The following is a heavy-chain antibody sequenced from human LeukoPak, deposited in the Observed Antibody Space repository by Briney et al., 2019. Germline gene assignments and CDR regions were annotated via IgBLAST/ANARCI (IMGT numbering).Heavy chain of an antibody. Sequence: GGSLRLSCAASGFTFSSYGMHWVRQAPGKGLEWVAVISYDGSNKYYADSVKGRFTISRDNSKNTLYLQMNSLRAEDTAVYYCAKDMAGWFDPWGQGTLVTVSS. CDR2: ISYDGSNK. J-gene: IGHJ5*02. D-gene: IGHD6-19*01. CDR1: GFTFSSYG. CDR3: AKDMAGWFDP. V-gene: IGHV3-30*18.